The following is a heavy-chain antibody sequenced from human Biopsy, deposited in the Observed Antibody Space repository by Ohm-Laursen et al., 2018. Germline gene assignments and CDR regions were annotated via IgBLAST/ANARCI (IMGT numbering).Heavy chain of an antibody. CDR3: ARGDYFDSNGYFWFDP. CDR2: IFNRANT. CDR1: GGSISSGGSY. Sequence: SQTLSLTCTVSGGSISSGGSYWRWLRPRPGKGLEWIGYIFNRANTYYNPSLKNLITISRDTSKNQFSLKLNSVSAADAAVYYCARGDYFDSNGYFWFDPWGQGTLVTVSS. V-gene: IGHV4-31*01. J-gene: IGHJ5*02. D-gene: IGHD3-22*01.